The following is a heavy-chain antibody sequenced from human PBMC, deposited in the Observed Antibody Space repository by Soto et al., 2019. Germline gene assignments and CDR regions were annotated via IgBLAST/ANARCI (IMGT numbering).Heavy chain of an antibody. V-gene: IGHV3-11*01. Sequence: GGSLRLSCAASGFTFSDFYMSWIRQAPGQGLVWISYISNSTGTIYYTDPLKGLFTISRDNAKNSLYLQIHSLRAEDTAGYYYARDHFSASDYCGQGTLATVSS. CDR1: GFTFSDFY. CDR2: ISNSTGTI. CDR3: ARDHFSASDY. J-gene: IGHJ4*02. D-gene: IGHD6-19*01.